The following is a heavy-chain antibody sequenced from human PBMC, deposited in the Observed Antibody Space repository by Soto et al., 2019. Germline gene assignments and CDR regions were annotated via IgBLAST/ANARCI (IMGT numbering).Heavy chain of an antibody. CDR1: GFTFSSDS. V-gene: IGHV3-21*01. D-gene: IGHD3-22*01. J-gene: IGHJ3*02. CDR3: ARESLLRAPYYDSSGYYYRCAFDI. Sequence: RGGSLRLSCAASGFTFSSDSMNVVRRAPGKGLEWVSSISSSSSYIYYADSVKGRFTISRDNAKNSLYLQMNSLRAEDTAVYYCARESLLRAPYYDSSGYYYRCAFDIWGQGTMVTVSS. CDR2: ISSSSSYI.